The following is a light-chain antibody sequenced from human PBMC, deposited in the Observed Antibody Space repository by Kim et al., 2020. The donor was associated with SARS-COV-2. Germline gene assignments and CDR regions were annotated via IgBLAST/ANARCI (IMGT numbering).Light chain of an antibody. J-gene: IGLJ3*02. CDR3: QSYDNSLGVSV. CDR1: SSNIGSGYY. V-gene: IGLV1-40*01. CDR2: ADI. Sequence: RVIISCTGGSSNIGSGYYVHWYQQLPGLAPRLLIYADISRPSGIPDRFSASKSGTSASLAITGLQAEDEADYYCQSYDNSLGVSVFGGGTQLTVL.